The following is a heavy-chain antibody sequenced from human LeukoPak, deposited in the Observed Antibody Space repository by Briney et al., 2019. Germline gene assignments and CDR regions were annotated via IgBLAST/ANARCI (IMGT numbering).Heavy chain of an antibody. D-gene: IGHD2-15*01. J-gene: IGHJ2*01. CDR1: GGTFSSYA. CDR3: ARSYPYCSGGSCYFWYFDL. V-gene: IGHV1-69*10. Sequence: ASVKVSCKASGGTFSSYAISWVRQAPGQGLEWMGGIIPILGTANYAQKFQGRVTITADKSTSTAYMELSSLRSEDTAVYYCARSYPYCSGGSCYFWYFDLWGRGTLVTVSS. CDR2: IIPILGTA.